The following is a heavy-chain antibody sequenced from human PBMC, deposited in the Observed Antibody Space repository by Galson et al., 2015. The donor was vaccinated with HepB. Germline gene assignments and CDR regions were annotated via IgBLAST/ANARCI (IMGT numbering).Heavy chain of an antibody. V-gene: IGHV5-51*01. J-gene: IGHJ4*02. Sequence: QSGAEVKEPGESLRISCKTSGYSFTNYWIAWVRQMPGRGLDYMGIVYPDDSDSRYSPSFQGQVTMSADKSINTAYLQWSSLKASDSAMYYCVRHVAHGDLHGDFWGQGTLVTVSS. CDR1: GYSFTNYW. D-gene: IGHD2-21*01. CDR2: VYPDDSDS. CDR3: VRHVAHGDLHGDF.